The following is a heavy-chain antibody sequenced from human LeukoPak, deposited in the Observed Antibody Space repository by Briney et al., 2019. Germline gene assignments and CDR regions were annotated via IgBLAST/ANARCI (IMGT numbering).Heavy chain of an antibody. D-gene: IGHD1-26*01. Sequence: SQTLSLTCAVYGGSFSGYYWSWIRQPPGKGLEWIGEINHSGSTNYNPSLKSRVTISVDTSKNQFSLKLSSVTAADTAVYYCARGRYSGSYYYWGQGTLVTVSS. CDR3: ARGRYSGSYYY. CDR2: INHSGST. CDR1: GGSFSGYY. V-gene: IGHV4-34*01. J-gene: IGHJ4*02.